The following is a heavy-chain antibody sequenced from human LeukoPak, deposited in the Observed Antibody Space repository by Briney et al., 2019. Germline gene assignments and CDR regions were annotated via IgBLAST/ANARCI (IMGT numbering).Heavy chain of an antibody. V-gene: IGHV4-38-2*02. Sequence: PSETLSLTCTVSGYSISSGYYWGWIRQPPGKGLEWIGSIYHSGSTYYNPSLKSRVTISVDKSKNQFSLKLSSVTAADTAVYYCASRDIVVVPAAQPFDYWGQGTLVTVSS. CDR3: ASRDIVVVPAAQPFDY. CDR1: GYSISSGYY. CDR2: IYHSGST. D-gene: IGHD2-2*01. J-gene: IGHJ4*02.